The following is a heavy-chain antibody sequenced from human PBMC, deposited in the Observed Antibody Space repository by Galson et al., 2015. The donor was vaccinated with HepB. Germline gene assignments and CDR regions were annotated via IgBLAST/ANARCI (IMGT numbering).Heavy chain of an antibody. J-gene: IGHJ4*02. V-gene: IGHV1-8*01. CDR1: GYTFTSYD. CDR3: ARGQVFRSISLSGGYNRIYYFDY. Sequence: SVKVSCKASGYTFTSYDINWVRQATGQGREWMGWMNPNSGNTGYAQKFQGRVTMTRNTSISTAYMELSSLRSEDTAVYYCARGQVFRSISLSGGYNRIYYFDYWGQGTLVTVSS. D-gene: IGHD5-24*01. CDR2: MNPNSGNT.